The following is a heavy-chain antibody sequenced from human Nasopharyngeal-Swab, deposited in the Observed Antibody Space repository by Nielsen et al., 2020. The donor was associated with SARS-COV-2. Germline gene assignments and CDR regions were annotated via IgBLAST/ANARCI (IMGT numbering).Heavy chain of an antibody. D-gene: IGHD5-12*01. CDR1: GLGFSSYE. CDR3: AREVPYSGHDDAFDL. V-gene: IGHV3-48*03. Sequence: GESLKISCAASGLGFSSYEMNWVRQAPGKGLEWISYISTTTATIYYADSVKGRFTISRDNAKNSLYLQMNSLRAEDTAVYYCAREVPYSGHDDAFDLWGQGTMVTVSS. J-gene: IGHJ3*01. CDR2: ISTTTATI.